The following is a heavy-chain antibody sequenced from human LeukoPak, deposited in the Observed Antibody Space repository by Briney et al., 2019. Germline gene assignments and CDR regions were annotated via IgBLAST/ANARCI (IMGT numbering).Heavy chain of an antibody. CDR3: ARDGRAVAGYYFDY. D-gene: IGHD6-19*01. Sequence: SETLSLTCTVSGYSISGGYYWGWIRQPPGKGLEWIGSIYHSGSTYYNPSLKSRVTISVDTSKNQFSLKLSSVTAADTAVYYCARDGRAVAGYYFDYWGQGTLVTVSS. V-gene: IGHV4-38-2*02. J-gene: IGHJ4*02. CDR1: GYSISGGYY. CDR2: IYHSGST.